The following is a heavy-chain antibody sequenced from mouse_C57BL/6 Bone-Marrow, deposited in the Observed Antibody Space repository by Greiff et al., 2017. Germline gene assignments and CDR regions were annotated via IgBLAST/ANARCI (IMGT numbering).Heavy chain of an antibody. J-gene: IGHJ3*01. Sequence: DVQLVESGGGLVKPGGSLKLSCAASGFTFSSYAMSWVRQTPEKRLEWVATISDGGSYTYYPDNVKGRFTISRDNAKNNLYLQMSHLKSEDTAMYYCARDESPMIPCAYWGQGTLVTVSA. CDR3: ARDESPMIPCAY. CDR1: GFTFSSYA. V-gene: IGHV5-4*01. D-gene: IGHD2-4*01. CDR2: ISDGGSYT.